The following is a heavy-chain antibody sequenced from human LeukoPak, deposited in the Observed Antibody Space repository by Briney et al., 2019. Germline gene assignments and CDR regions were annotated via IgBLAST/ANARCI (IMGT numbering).Heavy chain of an antibody. CDR3: ARLDSGSSSWYDY. D-gene: IGHD1-26*01. V-gene: IGHV3-23*01. CDR1: GFTFRNYA. Sequence: GGSLRLSCAASGFTFRNYAMSWVRQAPGKGLAWVSIISDSGDSTYYADSVKGRFTISRDTSMNTLYLQMNSLRADDTAIYYCARLDSGSSSWYDYWGQGTLVTVAS. CDR2: ISDSGDST. J-gene: IGHJ4*02.